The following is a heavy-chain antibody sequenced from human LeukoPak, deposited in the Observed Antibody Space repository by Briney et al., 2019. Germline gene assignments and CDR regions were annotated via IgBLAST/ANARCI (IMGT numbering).Heavy chain of an antibody. CDR2: IYYSGST. J-gene: IGHJ4*02. D-gene: IGHD6-19*01. V-gene: IGHV4-59*01. CDR3: ASNGYSSGWYGTFDY. CDR1: GGSISSYY. Sequence: SETLSLTCTVSGGSISSYYWSWIRQPPGKGLEWIGYIYYSGSTNYNPPLKSRVTISVDTSKNQFSLKLSSVTAADTAVYYCASNGYSSGWYGTFDYWGQGTLVTVSS.